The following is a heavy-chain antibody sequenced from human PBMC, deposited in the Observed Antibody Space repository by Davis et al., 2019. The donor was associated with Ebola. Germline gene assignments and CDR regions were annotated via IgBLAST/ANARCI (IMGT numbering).Heavy chain of an antibody. V-gene: IGHV3-30*04. CDR2: MSFDGSTK. D-gene: IGHD1-26*01. CDR3: AKDLIGLVGYFDY. J-gene: IGHJ4*02. CDR1: GFTFRSYA. Sequence: LSLTCAASGFTFRSYAMHWVRQAPGKGLEWVAAMSFDGSTKYYADSVKGRFTISRDNSKNTLYLQMNSLRAEDTAVYYCAKDLIGLVGYFDYWGQGTLVTVSS.